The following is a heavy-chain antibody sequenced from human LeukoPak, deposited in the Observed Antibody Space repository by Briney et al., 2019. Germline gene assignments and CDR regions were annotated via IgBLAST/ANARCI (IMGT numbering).Heavy chain of an antibody. CDR1: GGSFSGYY. V-gene: IGHV4-34*01. J-gene: IGHJ4*02. Sequence: SETLSLTCAVYGGSFSGYYWSWIRQPPGKGLEWIGEINHNGSTNYNPSLKSRVTISVDTSKNQFSLKLSSVTAADTAVYYCARGHPYNVLIVYAAMDYFDYWGQGTLVTVSS. CDR3: ARGHPYNVLIVYAAMDYFDY. CDR2: INHNGST. D-gene: IGHD2-8*01.